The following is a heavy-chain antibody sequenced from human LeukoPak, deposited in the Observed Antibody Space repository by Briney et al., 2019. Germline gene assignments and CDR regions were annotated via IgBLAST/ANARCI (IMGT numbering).Heavy chain of an antibody. J-gene: IGHJ5*02. Sequence: PGGSLRLSCAASGFTFSSYAMSWVRQAPGKGLEWVSSISSSSSYIYYADSVKGRFTISRDNAKNSLYLQMNSLRAEDTAVYYCARDRSLYGDYGFDPWGQGTLVTVSS. CDR1: GFTFSSYA. CDR3: ARDRSLYGDYGFDP. D-gene: IGHD4-17*01. CDR2: ISSSSSYI. V-gene: IGHV3-21*01.